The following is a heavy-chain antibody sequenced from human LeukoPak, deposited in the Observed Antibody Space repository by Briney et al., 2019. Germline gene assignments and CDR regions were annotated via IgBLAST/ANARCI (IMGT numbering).Heavy chain of an antibody. CDR1: GGCFSGYY. CDR3: ARANYDSSGTLDY. Sequence: SETLSLTCAVYGGCFSGYYWSWVRQPPGKGLEWIGEINHSGSTNYNPSLKSRVTISVDTSKNQFSLKLSSVTAADTAVYYCARANYDSSGTLDYWGQGTLVTVSS. J-gene: IGHJ4*02. V-gene: IGHV4-34*01. CDR2: INHSGST. D-gene: IGHD3-22*01.